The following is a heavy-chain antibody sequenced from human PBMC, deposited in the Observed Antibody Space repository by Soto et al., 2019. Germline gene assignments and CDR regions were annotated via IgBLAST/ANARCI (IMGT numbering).Heavy chain of an antibody. CDR2: IIPIPDTT. D-gene: IGHD2-2*01. V-gene: IGHV1-69*01. J-gene: IGHJ6*02. CDR3: ARSQGSSTSLEIYYYYYYGMDV. CDR1: GGTFSSSA. Sequence: QVQLVQSGDEVKKPGSSGKVSCKASGGTFSSSAISWVRQAPGQGLEWMGGIIPIPDTTNYAQKFQGRVTITADESTSTAYMELSSLRSEDTAVYYCARSQGSSTSLEIYYYYYYGMDVWGQWTTVTVSS.